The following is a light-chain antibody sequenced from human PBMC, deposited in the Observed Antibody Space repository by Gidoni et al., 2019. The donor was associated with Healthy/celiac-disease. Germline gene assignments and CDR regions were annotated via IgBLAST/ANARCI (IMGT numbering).Light chain of an antibody. Sequence: EIVLTQSPGTLSLSPGERATLSCRASQSVSSSYLAWYQQKPGQAPRLLIYGASSRATGIPDRFSGSGSGTDFTLLISRLEPEDFAVYYCQHYGSSPFTFSPGTKVDIK. J-gene: IGKJ3*01. V-gene: IGKV3-20*01. CDR3: QHYGSSPFT. CDR2: GAS. CDR1: QSVSSSY.